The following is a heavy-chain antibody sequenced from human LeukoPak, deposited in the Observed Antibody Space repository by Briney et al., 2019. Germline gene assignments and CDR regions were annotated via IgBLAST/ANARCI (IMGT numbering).Heavy chain of an antibody. D-gene: IGHD6-6*01. CDR2: IYHSGST. J-gene: IGHJ4*02. CDR3: ARFSLYSSSFGY. V-gene: IGHV4-30-2*01. Sequence: SQTLSLTCTVSGGSISSGGYYWSWIRQPPGKGLEWIGYIYHSGSTYYNPSLKSRVTISVDRSKNQFSLKLSSVTAADTAVYYCARFSLYSSSFGYWGQGTLVTVSS. CDR1: GGSISSGGYY.